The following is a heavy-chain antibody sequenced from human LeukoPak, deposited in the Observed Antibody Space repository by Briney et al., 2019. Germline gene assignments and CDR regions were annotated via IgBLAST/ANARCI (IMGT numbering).Heavy chain of an antibody. CDR2: ISSSSSYI. CDR3: ARDAPLAAAGYNWFDP. CDR1: GFTFSSYS. J-gene: IGHJ5*02. D-gene: IGHD6-13*01. V-gene: IGHV3-21*01. Sequence: GRSLRLSCAASGFTFSSYSMNWVRQAPGKGLEWVSSISSSSSYIYYADSVKGRFTISRDNAKNSLYLQMNSLRAEDTAVYYCARDAPLAAAGYNWFDPWGQGTLVTVSS.